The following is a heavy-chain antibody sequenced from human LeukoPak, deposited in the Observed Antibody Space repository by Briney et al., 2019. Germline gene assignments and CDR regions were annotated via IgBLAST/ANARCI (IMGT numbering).Heavy chain of an antibody. CDR1: GGSISSVDYY. D-gene: IGHD5-18*01. V-gene: IGHV4-30-4*01. Sequence: SQTLSLTCTVSGGSISSVDYYWTWIRQPPGKGLEWIGYIYYSGITFHDPSLKSRVTISVDTSKNQFSLKLNSVTAADTAVYYCARDRSDTAFDIWGQGTMVTVSS. CDR2: IYYSGIT. CDR3: ARDRSDTAFDI. J-gene: IGHJ3*02.